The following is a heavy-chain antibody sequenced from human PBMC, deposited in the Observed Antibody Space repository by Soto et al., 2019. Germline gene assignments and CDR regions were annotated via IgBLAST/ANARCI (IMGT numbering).Heavy chain of an antibody. CDR2: IIPIFSTA. CDR3: AREVYCGGDCSTYYYYYGMDV. V-gene: IGHV1-69*13. Sequence: ASVKFSCKASGGTFSSYAISWVRQAPGQGLEWMGGIIPIFSTANYAQKFQGRVTITADESTSTAYMELSSLRSEDTAVYYCAREVYCGGDCSTYYYYYGMDVWGQGTTVTVSS. J-gene: IGHJ6*02. D-gene: IGHD2-21*02. CDR1: GGTFSSYA.